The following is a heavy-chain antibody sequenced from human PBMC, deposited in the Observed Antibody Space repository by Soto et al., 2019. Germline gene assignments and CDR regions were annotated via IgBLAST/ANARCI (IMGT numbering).Heavy chain of an antibody. CDR1: GFTFSSYA. V-gene: IGHV3-23*01. CDR3: AKVAAGRGAFDI. J-gene: IGHJ3*02. Sequence: EVQLLESGGGLVQPGGSLRLSCAASGFTFSSYAMSWVRQAPGKGLEWVSAISGSGGSTYYEDSAKGRFTISRDKSKNTLYLQMNSLRAEDTAVYYCAKVAAGRGAFDIWGQGTMFTVSS. CDR2: ISGSGGST. D-gene: IGHD6-25*01.